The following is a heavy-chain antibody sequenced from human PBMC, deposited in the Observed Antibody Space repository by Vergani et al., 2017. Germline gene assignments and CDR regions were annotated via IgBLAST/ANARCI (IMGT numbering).Heavy chain of an antibody. D-gene: IGHD2-2*01. CDR3: ARDSRYCSSTSCYVGRDWFDP. CDR1: GYTFTGYY. V-gene: IGHV1-2*02. J-gene: IGHJ5*02. CDR2: INPNSGGT. Sequence: QVQLVQSGAEVKKPGASVKVSCKASGYTFTGYYMHWVRQAPGQGLEWMGWINPNSGGTNYAQKFQGRVTMTRDTSISTAYMELSKLTSDDTAVYYCARDSRYCSSTSCYVGRDWFDPWGQGTLVTVSS.